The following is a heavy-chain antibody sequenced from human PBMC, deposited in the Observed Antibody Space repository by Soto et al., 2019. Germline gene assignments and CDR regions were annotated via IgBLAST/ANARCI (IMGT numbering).Heavy chain of an antibody. CDR2: INHLGSI. V-gene: IGHV4-34*01. D-gene: IGHD2-21*01. J-gene: IGHJ6*03. CDR3: ARGGISHWAYFYYMDV. CDR1: GGSLSDDF. Sequence: TSETLSLTCVVSGGSLSDDFWSWIRRPPGMALEWIGEINHLGSINYNPSLKSRVTMSVDTSKNQFSLTLNSVTAADTATYYCARGGISHWAYFYYMDVWDRGTTVTVSS.